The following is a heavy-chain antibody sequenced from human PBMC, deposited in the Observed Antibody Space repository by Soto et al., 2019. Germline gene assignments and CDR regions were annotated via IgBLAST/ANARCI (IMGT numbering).Heavy chain of an antibody. D-gene: IGHD5-18*01. V-gene: IGHV1-69*06. Sequence: GASVKVSCKASGGTFSSYAISWVRQAPGQGLEWMGGIIPIFGTANYAQKFQGRVTITADRSTSTAYMELSSLRSEDTAVYYCARSTSGYVRPEFDYWGQGTLVTVSS. CDR2: IIPIFGTA. J-gene: IGHJ4*02. CDR1: GGTFSSYA. CDR3: ARSTSGYVRPEFDY.